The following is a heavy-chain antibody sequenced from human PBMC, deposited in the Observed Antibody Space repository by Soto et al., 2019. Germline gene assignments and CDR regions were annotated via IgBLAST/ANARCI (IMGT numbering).Heavy chain of an antibody. V-gene: IGHV5-10-1*01. J-gene: IGHJ1*01. CDR3: VRPGVGGGADPPWSEH. CDR1: GYTFTSFW. CDR2: VDPSASHT. D-gene: IGHD3-10*01. Sequence: GESLKISCSTSGYTFTSFWITWVRQVPGKGLEWVGNVDPSASHTNYSPSFRGHVTISIDNNFATAYLQSSSLRATDTAMYYCVRPGVGGGADPPWSEHWGLGTMVTVSS.